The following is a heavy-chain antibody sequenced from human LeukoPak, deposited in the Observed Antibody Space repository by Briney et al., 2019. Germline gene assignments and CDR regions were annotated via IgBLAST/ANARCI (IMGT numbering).Heavy chain of an antibody. Sequence: GGSLRLSCAASGFTFSSCALSWVRQAPGKGLEWVSGISDAGGSTYYADSVKGRFTISRDNSKNTLYLQMNSLRAEDTAVYYCAKDLGVWAANYYYYGMDVWGQGTTVTVSS. D-gene: IGHD3-10*01. J-gene: IGHJ6*02. CDR1: GFTFSSCA. V-gene: IGHV3-23*01. CDR3: AKDLGVWAANYYYYGMDV. CDR2: ISDAGGST.